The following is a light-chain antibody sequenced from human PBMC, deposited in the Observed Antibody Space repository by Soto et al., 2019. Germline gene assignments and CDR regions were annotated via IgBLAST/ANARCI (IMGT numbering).Light chain of an antibody. V-gene: IGLV2-11*01. CDR2: DVN. Sequence: QSVLTQPRSVSGSPGQSVTISCTGTSSDVGGYNYVSWYQQLPGRAPKLMISDVNKRPSGVPDRFSGSKSGNTASLTISGLQAEDEADYYCCSYAGSYTVVFGGGTKVTVL. CDR1: SSDVGGYNY. J-gene: IGLJ2*01. CDR3: CSYAGSYTVV.